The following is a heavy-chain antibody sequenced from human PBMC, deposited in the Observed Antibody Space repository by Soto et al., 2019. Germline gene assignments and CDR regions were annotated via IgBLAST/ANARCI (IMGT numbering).Heavy chain of an antibody. D-gene: IGHD2-15*01. CDR3: AREGCRGGSCYSTDAFDI. CDR2: INPNSGGT. CDR1: GYTFTGYY. V-gene: IGHV1-2*02. Sequence: QVQLVQSGAEVKKHGASVKVSCKASGYTFTGYYMHWVRQAPGQGLEWMGWINPNSGGTNYAQKFQGRVTMTRDTSISTAYMELSRLRSDDTAVYYCAREGCRGGSCYSTDAFDIWGQGTIVTVSS. J-gene: IGHJ3*02.